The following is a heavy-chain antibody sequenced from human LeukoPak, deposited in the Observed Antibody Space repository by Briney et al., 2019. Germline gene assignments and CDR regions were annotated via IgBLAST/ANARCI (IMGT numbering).Heavy chain of an antibody. V-gene: IGHV1-2*02. CDR3: AKTSGYFPLNYFDY. CDR2: INPNSGGT. CDR1: GYTFTGYY. D-gene: IGHD5-12*01. Sequence: ASVKVSCKASGYTFTGYYMHWVRQAPGQGLEWMGWINPNSGGTNYAQKFQGRVTMTRDTSISTAYMELSRLRSDDTATYYCAKTSGYFPLNYFDYWGQGTLVTVSS. J-gene: IGHJ4*02.